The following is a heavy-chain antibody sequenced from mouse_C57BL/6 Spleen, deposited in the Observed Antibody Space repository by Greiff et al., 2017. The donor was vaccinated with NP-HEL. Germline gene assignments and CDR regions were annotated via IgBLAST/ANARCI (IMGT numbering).Heavy chain of an antibody. J-gene: IGHJ2*01. CDR1: GYSITSGYY. CDR2: ISYDGSN. D-gene: IGHD1-1*01. Sequence: EVKLVESGPGLVKPSQSLSLTCSVTGYSITSGYYWNWIRQFPGNKQEWMGYISYDGSNNYNPSLKNRISITRDTSKNQFFLKLNSVTTEDTATYYCAKSHYGTLFDYWGQGTTLTVSS. V-gene: IGHV3-6*01. CDR3: AKSHYGTLFDY.